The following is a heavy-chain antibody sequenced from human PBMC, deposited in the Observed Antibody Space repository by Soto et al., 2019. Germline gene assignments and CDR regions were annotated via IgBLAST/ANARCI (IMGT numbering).Heavy chain of an antibody. CDR3: ARHAKTLGYYGSGSNLDY. D-gene: IGHD3-10*01. CDR2: IYYSGST. V-gene: IGHV4-39*01. J-gene: IGHJ4*02. CDR1: SGSIPSSSYY. Sequence: SETLSLTCTDPSGSIPSSSYYWGWTRQPHGKGLEWIGSIYYSGSTYYNPSLKSRVTISVDTSKNQFSLKLSSVTAADTAVYYCARHAKTLGYYGSGSNLDYWGQGTLVTVSS.